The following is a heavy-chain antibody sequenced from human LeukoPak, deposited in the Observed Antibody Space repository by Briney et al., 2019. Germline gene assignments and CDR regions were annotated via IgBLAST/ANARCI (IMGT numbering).Heavy chain of an antibody. CDR3: ARVYYDSSPFVYYFDY. CDR1: GGSFSGYY. Sequence: PSETLSLTCAVYGGSFSGYYWSWIRQPPGKGLEWIGDINHSGSTNYNPSLKSRVTISVDTSKNQFSLKLSSVTAADTAVYYCARVYYDSSPFVYYFDYWGQGTLVTVSS. J-gene: IGHJ4*02. CDR2: INHSGST. D-gene: IGHD3-22*01. V-gene: IGHV4-34*01.